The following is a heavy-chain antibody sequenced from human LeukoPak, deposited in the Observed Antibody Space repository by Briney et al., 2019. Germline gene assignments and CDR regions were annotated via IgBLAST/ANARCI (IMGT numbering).Heavy chain of an antibody. J-gene: IGHJ5*02. D-gene: IGHD2-2*01. V-gene: IGHV3-30*02. CDR3: AKGVAIRVVPAAINNWFDP. CDR2: IRYDGSNK. CDR1: GFTFSSYG. Sequence: PGGSLRLSCAASGFTFSSYGMHWVRQAPGKGLEWVAFIRYDGSNKYYADSVKGRFTTSRDNSKNTLYLQMNSLRAEDTAVYYCAKGVAIRVVPAAINNWFDPWGQGTLVTVSS.